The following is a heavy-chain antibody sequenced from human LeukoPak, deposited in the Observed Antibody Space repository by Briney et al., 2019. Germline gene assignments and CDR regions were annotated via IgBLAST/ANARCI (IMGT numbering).Heavy chain of an antibody. Sequence: SETLSLTCTVSGGSISSYYWGWIRQPPGKGLEWIGSIYHSGSTYYNPSLKSRVTISVDTSKNQFSLKLSSVTAADTAVYYCAREGSRTFDPWGQGTLVTVSS. CDR1: GGSISSYY. V-gene: IGHV4-38-2*02. CDR3: AREGSRTFDP. J-gene: IGHJ5*02. CDR2: IYHSGST. D-gene: IGHD3-10*01.